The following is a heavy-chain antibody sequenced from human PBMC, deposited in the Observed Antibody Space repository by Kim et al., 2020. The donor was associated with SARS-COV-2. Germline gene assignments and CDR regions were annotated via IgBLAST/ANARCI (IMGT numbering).Heavy chain of an antibody. D-gene: IGHD3-10*01. V-gene: IGHV1-18*01. Sequence: ASVKVSCKASGYTFTSYGISWVRQAPGQGLEWMGWISAYNGNTNYAQKLQGRVTMTTDTSTSTAYMELRSLRSDDTAVYYCARRMVRGVIIPAGMDVWGQGTTVTVSS. J-gene: IGHJ6*02. CDR2: ISAYNGNT. CDR1: GYTFTSYG. CDR3: ARRMVRGVIIPAGMDV.